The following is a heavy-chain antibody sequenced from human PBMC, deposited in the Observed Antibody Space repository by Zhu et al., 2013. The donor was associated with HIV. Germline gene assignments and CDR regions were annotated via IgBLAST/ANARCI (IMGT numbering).Heavy chain of an antibody. D-gene: IGHD6-6*01. CDR1: GYSFTASY. CDR3: ANYRSSEQHNWFDP. J-gene: IGHJ5*02. V-gene: IGHV1-2*02. Sequence: QVHLVQSGAEVKKPGASVKVSCKASGYSFTASYVHWVRQAPGQGLEWMGWINANSGGTNYAQKFQGRVTMTRDTSISTAYMELSSLRSDDTAVYYCANYRSSEQHNWFDPWGQGTLVTVSS. CDR2: INANSGGT.